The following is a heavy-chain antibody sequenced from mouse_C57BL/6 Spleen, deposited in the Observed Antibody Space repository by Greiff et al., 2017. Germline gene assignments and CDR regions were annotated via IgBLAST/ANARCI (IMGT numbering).Heavy chain of an antibody. CDR1: GYTFTSYW. D-gene: IGHD1-1*01. V-gene: IGHV1-69*01. CDR2: IDPSDSYT. CDR3: AILSSYGAMDY. J-gene: IGHJ4*01. Sequence: VQLQQPGAELVMPGASVKLSCKASGYTFTSYWMHWVKQRPGQGLEWIGEIDPSDSYTNYNQKFKGKSTLTVDKSSSTAYMQLSSLTSEDSAVYYCAILSSYGAMDYWGQGTSVTVSS.